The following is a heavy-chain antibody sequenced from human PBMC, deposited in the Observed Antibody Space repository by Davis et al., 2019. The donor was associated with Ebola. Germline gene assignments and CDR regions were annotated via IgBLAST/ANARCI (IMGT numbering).Heavy chain of an antibody. CDR1: GGSFSGYY. D-gene: IGHD6-19*01. J-gene: IGHJ6*02. Sequence: PSETLSLTCAVYGGSFSGYYWSWIRQPPGKGLEWIGEINHSGSTNYNPSLKSRVTISVDTSKNQFSLKLSSVTAADTAVYYCARDYHYSSGHKNRPSVGLGRYYYYYGMDVWGQGTTVTVSS. CDR3: ARDYHYSSGHKNRPSVGLGRYYYYYGMDV. V-gene: IGHV4-34*01. CDR2: INHSGST.